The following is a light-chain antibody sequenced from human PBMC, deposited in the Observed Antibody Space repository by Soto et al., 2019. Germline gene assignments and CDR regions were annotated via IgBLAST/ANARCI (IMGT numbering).Light chain of an antibody. J-gene: IGLJ1*01. V-gene: IGLV2-14*01. Sequence: QSALTQPASVSGSPGQSITISCTGTSSDVGAYNYVSWYQQYPGKAPKLMIYEVTNRPSGVSNRFSGSKSANTASLTISGLQAEDEADYYCSSYTDSSSRVFGSGTKLTVL. CDR2: EVT. CDR3: SSYTDSSSRV. CDR1: SSDVGAYNY.